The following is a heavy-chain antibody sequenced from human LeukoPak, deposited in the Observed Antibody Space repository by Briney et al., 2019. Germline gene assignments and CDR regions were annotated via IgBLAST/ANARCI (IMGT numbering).Heavy chain of an antibody. D-gene: IGHD6-6*01. Sequence: PSETLSLTFTVSGGSISSSSYYWGWIRQPPGKGLEWIGSIYYSGSTYYNPSLKSRVTISVDTSKNQFSLKLSSVTAADTAVYYCAGRIAARPVDYWGQGTLVTVSS. J-gene: IGHJ4*02. CDR2: IYYSGST. CDR3: AGRIAARPVDY. V-gene: IGHV4-39*01. CDR1: GGSISSSSYY.